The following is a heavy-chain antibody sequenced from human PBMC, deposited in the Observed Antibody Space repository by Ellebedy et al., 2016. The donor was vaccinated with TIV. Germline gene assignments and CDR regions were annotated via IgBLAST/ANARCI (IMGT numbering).Heavy chain of an antibody. V-gene: IGHV4-39*07. CDR1: GGSISSSSYY. CDR2: IYYSGST. CDR3: ARCYTGTNWFDP. J-gene: IGHJ5*02. D-gene: IGHD3-16*02. Sequence: MPGGSLRLSCTVSGGSISSSSYYWGWIRQPPGKGLEWIGSIYYSGSTYYNPSLRSRVTISVHTSKPQFSLKLRSVTAADKAIYYCARCYTGTNWFDPWGQGTLVTVSS.